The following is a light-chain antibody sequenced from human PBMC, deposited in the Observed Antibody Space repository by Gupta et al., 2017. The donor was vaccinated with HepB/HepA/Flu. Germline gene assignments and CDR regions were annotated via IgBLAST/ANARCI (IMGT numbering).Light chain of an antibody. CDR2: DAS. Sequence: EIVMTQSPATLSVSPGERATLSCRASQSVSTNLAWYHQNPGQAPRLLIYDASTRATGIPARFSGSGSGTEFTLTISSLQSEDISLYYCQQYKNWPTFGQGTKVEIK. V-gene: IGKV3-15*01. CDR1: QSVSTN. CDR3: QQYKNWPT. J-gene: IGKJ1*01.